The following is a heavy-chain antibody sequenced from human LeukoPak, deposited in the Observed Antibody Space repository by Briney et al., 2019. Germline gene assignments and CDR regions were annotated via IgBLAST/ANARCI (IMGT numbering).Heavy chain of an antibody. J-gene: IGHJ3*02. V-gene: IGHV4-59*11. CDR2: IYYSGTT. CDR1: GVSISRRY. Sequence: SETLSLTCTVSGVSISRRYWSWVRQPPGKGLEWIGYIYYSGTTMYNPSLKSRVTMSVDTSKKQFSLNLSSVTAADTAVYYCARWGDGFDIWGQGTMVTVSS. D-gene: IGHD3-16*01. CDR3: ARWGDGFDI.